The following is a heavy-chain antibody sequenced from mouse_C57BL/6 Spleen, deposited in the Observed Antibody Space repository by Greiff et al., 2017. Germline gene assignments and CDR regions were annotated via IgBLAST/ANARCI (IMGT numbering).Heavy chain of an antibody. CDR1: GYTFTSYW. V-gene: IGHV1-69*01. Sequence: QVQLQQPGAELVMPGASVKLSCKASGYTFTSYWMHWVKQRPGQGLEWIGEIDPSDSYTNYNQKFKGKSTLTVDKSSSTAYMQLSSLTSEDSAVYYCALYPSNSSWFAYGGQGTLVTVSA. J-gene: IGHJ3*01. CDR3: ALYPSNSSWFAY. D-gene: IGHD2-5*01. CDR2: IDPSDSYT.